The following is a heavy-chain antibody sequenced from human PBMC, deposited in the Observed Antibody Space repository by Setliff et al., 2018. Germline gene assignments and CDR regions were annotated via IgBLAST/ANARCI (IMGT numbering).Heavy chain of an antibody. CDR2: ISGSGGST. CDR1: GFAFSTYR. CDR3: ARDATYYDFWSDYSPDAFDI. V-gene: IGHV3-23*01. J-gene: IGHJ3*02. Sequence: PGGSLRLSCAASGFAFSTYRMNWVRQAPGKGLEWVSGISGSGGSTYYADSVKGRFTISRDNSKNTLFLQMSGLRPDDTAMYYCARDATYYDFWSDYSPDAFDIWGQGTMVTVSS. D-gene: IGHD3-3*01.